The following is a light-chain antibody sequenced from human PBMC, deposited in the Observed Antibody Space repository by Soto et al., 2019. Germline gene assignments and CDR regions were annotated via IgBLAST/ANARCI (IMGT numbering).Light chain of an antibody. CDR3: QQYNTYRWT. V-gene: IGKV1-5*01. Sequence: DIQMTQSPSTLPASVGDRVTITCRASQSISTWLAWYQQKPGKAPKLLIYDASTLQSGVPSRFSGSGSGTDFTLTIRSLQPDDFATYYCQQYNTYRWTSGQGTKVDIK. CDR2: DAS. CDR1: QSISTW. J-gene: IGKJ1*01.